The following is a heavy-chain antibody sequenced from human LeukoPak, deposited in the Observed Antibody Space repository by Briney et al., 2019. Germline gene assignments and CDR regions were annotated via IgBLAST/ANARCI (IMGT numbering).Heavy chain of an antibody. D-gene: IGHD6-13*01. J-gene: IGHJ3*02. CDR1: GYTFTSYC. V-gene: IGHV1-18*01. CDR3: ARVARSWYSAAFDI. Sequence: GASVKLSCKASGYTFTSYCISWVRQAPGQGLEWMGWISAYNSNTNYAQKLQGRVTMTTDTSTSTAYMELRSLRSDDTAVYYCARVARSWYSAAFDIWGQGTMVTVSS. CDR2: ISAYNSNT.